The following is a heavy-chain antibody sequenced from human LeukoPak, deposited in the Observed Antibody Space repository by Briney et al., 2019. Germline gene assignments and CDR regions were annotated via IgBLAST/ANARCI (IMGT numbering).Heavy chain of an antibody. V-gene: IGHV3-48*03. CDR2: ISSSDGTI. CDR1: GFTFSSYE. D-gene: IGHD3-10*01. J-gene: IGHJ4*02. CDR3: SRQTGTWDFDY. Sequence: GGSLRLSCAASGFTFSSYEMIWVRQAPGKGLEWVSYISSSDGTIYYADSVRGRFTISRDNAKNSLYLQMNSLRAEDTAVYYCSRQTGTWDFDYRGQGTLVTVSS.